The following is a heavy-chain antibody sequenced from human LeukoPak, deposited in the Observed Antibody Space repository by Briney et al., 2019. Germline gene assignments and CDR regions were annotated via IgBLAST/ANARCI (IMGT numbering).Heavy chain of an antibody. CDR1: GYTFTGYY. D-gene: IGHD5-12*01. CDR3: ARVRSWGGYVRGFDY. CDR2: INPNSGGT. Sequence: ASVKVSRKASGYTFTGYYMHWVRQAPGQGLEWMGWINPNSGGTNYAQKFQGRVTMTRDTSISTAYMELSRLRSDDAAVYYCARVRSWGGYVRGFDYWGQGTLVTVSS. V-gene: IGHV1-2*02. J-gene: IGHJ4*02.